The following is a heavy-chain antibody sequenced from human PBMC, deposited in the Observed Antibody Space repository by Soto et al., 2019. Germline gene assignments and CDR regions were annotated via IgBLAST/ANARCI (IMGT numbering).Heavy chain of an antibody. V-gene: IGHV3-23*01. Sequence: GGSMRLSCAASGFTFSSYAMSWVRQAPGKGLEWVSAISGSGGSTYYADSVKGRFTISRDNSKNTLYLQMNSLRAEDTAVYYCAKVPSAVAGILYYFDYWGQGTLVTVSS. CDR1: GFTFSSYA. J-gene: IGHJ4*02. D-gene: IGHD6-19*01. CDR3: AKVPSAVAGILYYFDY. CDR2: ISGSGGST.